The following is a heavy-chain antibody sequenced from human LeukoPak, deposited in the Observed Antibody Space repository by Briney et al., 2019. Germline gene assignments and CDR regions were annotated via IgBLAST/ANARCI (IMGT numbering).Heavy chain of an antibody. J-gene: IGHJ5*02. CDR2: ISGSGGST. Sequence: GGSLRLSCAASGFTFSSYAMSWVRQAPGKGLEWVSAISGSGGSTYYADSVKGRFTISRGNSKNTLYLQMNSLRAEDTAVYYCAKASSSSSGRNWFDPWGQGTLVTVSS. CDR1: GFTFSSYA. CDR3: AKASSSSSGRNWFDP. D-gene: IGHD6-6*01. V-gene: IGHV3-23*01.